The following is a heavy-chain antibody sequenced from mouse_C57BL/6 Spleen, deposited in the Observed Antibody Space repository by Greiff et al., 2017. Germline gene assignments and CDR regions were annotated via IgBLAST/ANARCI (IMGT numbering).Heavy chain of an antibody. J-gene: IGHJ4*01. CDR3: ARFYYYGSSYAMDY. CDR2: INPNNGGT. V-gene: IGHV1-26*01. CDR1: GYTFTDYY. Sequence: EVQLQQSGPELVKPGASVKISCKASGYTFTDYYMNWVKQSHGKSLEWIGDINPNNGGTSYNQKFKGKATLTVDKSSSTAYMELRSLTSEDSAVYYCARFYYYGSSYAMDYWGQGTAVTVSS. D-gene: IGHD1-1*01.